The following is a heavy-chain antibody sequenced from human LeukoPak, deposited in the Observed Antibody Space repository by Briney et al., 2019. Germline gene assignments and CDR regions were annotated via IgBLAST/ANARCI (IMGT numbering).Heavy chain of an antibody. CDR1: GFTFSSYW. V-gene: IGHV3-7*01. J-gene: IGHJ4*02. Sequence: GGSLRLSCAASGFTFSSYWMRWVRQAPGKGLEWVANIKQDGSEKNYVDSVKGRFTISRDNGKNALYLLMNSLRAEDTTVYYCAREGVVAAGDYWGQGTLVTVSS. D-gene: IGHD2-15*01. CDR3: AREGVVAAGDY. CDR2: IKQDGSEK.